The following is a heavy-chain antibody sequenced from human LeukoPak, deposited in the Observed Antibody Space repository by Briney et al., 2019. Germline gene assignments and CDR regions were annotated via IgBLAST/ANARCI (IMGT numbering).Heavy chain of an antibody. CDR2: IHYTGTT. CDR1: SASISSNY. CDR3: AKSNGYGLVDI. D-gene: IGHD3-10*01. Sequence: PSETLSLTCTVSSASISSNYWTWIRQPPGKGLAWIGYIHYTGTTNYNPSLKSRVTISVDTSKTQFSLKLNSVTAADTAVYYCAKSNGYGLVDIWGQGTMVTVSS. V-gene: IGHV4-59*01. J-gene: IGHJ3*02.